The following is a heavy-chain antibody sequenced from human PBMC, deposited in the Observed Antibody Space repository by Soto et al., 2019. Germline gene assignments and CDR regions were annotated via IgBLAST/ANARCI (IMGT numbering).Heavy chain of an antibody. CDR3: VRSGTAPTLRHNWFDP. D-gene: IGHD1-1*01. CDR2: ITTSGSYI. CDR1: GFTFSSYD. J-gene: IGHJ5*02. Sequence: EVQLVESGGGLVKPGGSLRLSCAASGFTFSSYDMNWVRQAPGKGLEYVSSITTSGSYIYYGDSVRGRFTISRDNAKNSLFLQMDSPRAEDTAVYYCVRSGTAPTLRHNWFDPWGQGTLVTVSS. V-gene: IGHV3-21*01.